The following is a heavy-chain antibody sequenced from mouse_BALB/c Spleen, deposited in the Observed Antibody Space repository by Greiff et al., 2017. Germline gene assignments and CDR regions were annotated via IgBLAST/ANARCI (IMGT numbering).Heavy chain of an antibody. Sequence: EVKVVESGGGLVQPGGSRKLSCAASGFTFSSFGMHWVRQAPEKGLEWVAYISSGSSTIYYADTVKGRFTISRDNPKNTLFLQMTSLRSEDTAMYYCARGDYYGSSPLYAMDYWGQGTSVTVSS. CDR3: ARGDYYGSSPLYAMDY. V-gene: IGHV5-17*02. CDR1: GFTFSSFG. J-gene: IGHJ4*01. D-gene: IGHD1-1*01. CDR2: ISSGSSTI.